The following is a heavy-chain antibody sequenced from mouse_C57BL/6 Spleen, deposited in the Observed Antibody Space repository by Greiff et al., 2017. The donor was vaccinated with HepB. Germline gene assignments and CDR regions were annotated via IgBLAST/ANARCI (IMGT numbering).Heavy chain of an antibody. CDR2: INPSSGYT. CDR3: ARQETNWYYFDD. J-gene: IGHJ2*01. V-gene: IGHV1-7*01. D-gene: IGHD4-1*01. Sequence: VQLQQSGAELAKPGASVKLSCKASGYTFTSYWMHWVNQRPGQGLEWIGYINPSSGYTKYNQKFKDKATLTADKSSSTAYMQLSSLTYEDAAVYYCARQETNWYYFDDWGQGTTLTVSS. CDR1: GYTFTSYW.